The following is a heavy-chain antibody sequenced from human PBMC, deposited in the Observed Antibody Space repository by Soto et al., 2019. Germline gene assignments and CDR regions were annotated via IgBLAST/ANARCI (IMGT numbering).Heavy chain of an antibody. J-gene: IGHJ4*02. CDR3: ARHRSGGSMKNDY. CDR1: GGSISSYY. CDR2: IYYSGST. Sequence: QVQLQESGPGLVKPSETLSLTCTVSGGSISSYYWSWIRQPPGKGLEWIGYIYYSGSTNYNPSLKIRVTISVDPSKNQFSLKLSSVTAADTAVYYCARHRSGGSMKNDYWGQGTLVTVSS. D-gene: IGHD2-15*01. V-gene: IGHV4-59*08.